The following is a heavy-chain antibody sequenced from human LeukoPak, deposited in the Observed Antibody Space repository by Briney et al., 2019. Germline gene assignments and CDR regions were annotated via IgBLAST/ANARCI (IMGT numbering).Heavy chain of an antibody. CDR3: ASPYRLQTDAFDI. CDR1: GYTFTSYA. D-gene: IGHD4-11*01. J-gene: IGHJ3*02. V-gene: IGHV7-4-1*02. CDR2: INTNTGNP. Sequence: ASVKVSFKASGYTFTSYAMNWVRQAPGQGREWMGWINTNTGNPTYAQGFTGRFVFSLDTSVSTAYLQISSLKAEDTAVYYCASPYRLQTDAFDIWGQGTMVTVSS.